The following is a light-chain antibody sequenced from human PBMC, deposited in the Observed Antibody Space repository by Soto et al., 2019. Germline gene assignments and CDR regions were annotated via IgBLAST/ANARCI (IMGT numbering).Light chain of an antibody. Sequence: IQMTQSPSTLSGSVGDRVTIPCRASQTISSWLAWYQQKPGKAPKLLIYKASTLKSGVPSRFSGSGSGTDFTLTISRLEPEDFAVYYCQQYGSSPRTFGQGTKVDI. CDR1: QTISSW. J-gene: IGKJ1*01. V-gene: IGKV1-5*03. CDR3: QQYGSSPRT. CDR2: KAS.